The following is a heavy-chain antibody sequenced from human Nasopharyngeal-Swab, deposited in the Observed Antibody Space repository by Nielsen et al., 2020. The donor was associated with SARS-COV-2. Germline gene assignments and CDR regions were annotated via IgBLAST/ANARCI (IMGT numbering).Heavy chain of an antibody. CDR3: ARIKRYSSSSGADYYYGMDV. V-gene: IGHV2-26*01. J-gene: IGHJ6*02. CDR2: IFSNDEK. D-gene: IGHD6-6*01. Sequence: WIRQPPGKALEWLAQIFSNDEKSYSTSLKSRLTKSKDTSKSQVVLTMTNMDPVDTATYYCARIKRYSSSSGADYYYGMDVWGQGTTVTVSS.